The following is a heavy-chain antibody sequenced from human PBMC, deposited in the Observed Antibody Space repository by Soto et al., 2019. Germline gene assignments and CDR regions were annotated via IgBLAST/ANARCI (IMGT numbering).Heavy chain of an antibody. CDR2: IMPVFDTK. D-gene: IGHD5-12*01. Sequence: QVQLVQSGVEVKKPGSSVKVSSKAYGGTFNRYGVSWVRQAPGQGLEWIGGIMPVFDTKNYAQKFQGRVTITADEFMTTVYMTLGSLRYEDTAMYYCAREGDPDIEAAATFDYWGQGTLVYVSS. CDR1: GGTFNRYG. J-gene: IGHJ4*02. CDR3: AREGDPDIEAAATFDY. V-gene: IGHV1-69*01.